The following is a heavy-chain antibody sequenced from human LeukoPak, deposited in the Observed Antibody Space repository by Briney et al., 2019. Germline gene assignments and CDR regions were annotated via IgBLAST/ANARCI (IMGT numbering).Heavy chain of an antibody. J-gene: IGHJ4*02. Sequence: PGGSLRLSCAASGFTFSSYSMNWVRQAPGKGLEWVSSISSSSSYIYYADSVKGRFTISRDNAKNSLYLQMNSLRAEDTAVYYCARDRFGGYDFDYWGQGTLVTVSS. V-gene: IGHV3-21*01. D-gene: IGHD5-12*01. CDR2: ISSSSSYI. CDR3: ARDRFGGYDFDY. CDR1: GFTFSSYS.